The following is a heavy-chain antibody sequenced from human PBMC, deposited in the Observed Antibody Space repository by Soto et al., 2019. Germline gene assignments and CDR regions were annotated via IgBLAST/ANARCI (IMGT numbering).Heavy chain of an antibody. Sequence: QVQLQESGPGLVKPSETLSLTCTVSGGSISSYYWSWIRQPPGKGLEWIGYIYYSGSTNYNPSLKSRVTISVDTSNNQFSLKLSSVTAADTAVYYCARDTYYYEPSEYYYYGMDVWGQGTTVTVSS. D-gene: IGHD3-22*01. CDR3: ARDTYYYEPSEYYYYGMDV. V-gene: IGHV4-59*01. J-gene: IGHJ6*02. CDR1: GGSISSYY. CDR2: IYYSGST.